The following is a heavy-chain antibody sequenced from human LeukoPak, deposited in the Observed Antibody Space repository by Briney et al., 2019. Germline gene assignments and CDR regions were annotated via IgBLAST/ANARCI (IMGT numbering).Heavy chain of an antibody. D-gene: IGHD3-3*01. Sequence: GGSLRLSCAASGFTFSSYGMHWVRQAPGKGLEWVAVISYDGSNKYYADSVKGRFTISRDNSKNTLYLQMNSLRAEDTAVYYCAKDGNGHSEWFTFDYWGQGTLVTVSS. J-gene: IGHJ4*02. CDR1: GFTFSSYG. V-gene: IGHV3-30*18. CDR2: ISYDGSNK. CDR3: AKDGNGHSEWFTFDY.